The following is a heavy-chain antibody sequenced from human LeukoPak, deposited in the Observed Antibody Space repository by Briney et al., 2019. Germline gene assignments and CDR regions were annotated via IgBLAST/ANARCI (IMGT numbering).Heavy chain of an antibody. J-gene: IGHJ5*02. CDR3: ARDYGDLLHNWFDP. V-gene: IGHV4-59*12. Sequence: SETLSLTCTVCGGSISSYYWSWMWQPPGKGLEWLGYIYYSGSTNYNPSRKSRVTISVDTSKNQFSLKLSSVTAADTAVYYCARDYGDLLHNWFDPWGQGTLVTVSS. CDR2: IYYSGST. CDR1: GGSISSYY. D-gene: IGHD4-17*01.